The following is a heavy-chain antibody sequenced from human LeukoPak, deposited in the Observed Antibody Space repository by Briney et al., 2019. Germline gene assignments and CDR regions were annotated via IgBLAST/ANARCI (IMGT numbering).Heavy chain of an antibody. CDR1: GGSFSGYY. Sequence: PSETLSLTCAVYGGSFSGYYWSWIRQPPGKGLEWIGEINHSGSTNYNPSLKSRVTISVDTSKNQFSLKLSSVTAADTAVYYCARGSGHCGGDCYSDLHKYYFDYWGQGTLVTVSS. CDR3: ARGSGHCGGDCYSDLHKYYFDY. J-gene: IGHJ4*02. V-gene: IGHV4-34*01. D-gene: IGHD2-21*02. CDR2: INHSGST.